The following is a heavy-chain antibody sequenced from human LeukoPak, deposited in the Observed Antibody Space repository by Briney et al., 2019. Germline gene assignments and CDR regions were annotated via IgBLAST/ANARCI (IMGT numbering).Heavy chain of an antibody. Sequence: ASVKVSCKASGYTFTSYDINWVRQATGQGLEWMGWMNPNSGNTGYAQKFQGRVTMTRNTSISTAYMELSSLRSEDTAVYYCAASLTCSGGSCYSPLPDYWGQGTLVTVSS. CDR1: GYTFTSYD. CDR2: MNPNSGNT. V-gene: IGHV1-8*01. D-gene: IGHD2-15*01. CDR3: AASLTCSGGSCYSPLPDY. J-gene: IGHJ4*02.